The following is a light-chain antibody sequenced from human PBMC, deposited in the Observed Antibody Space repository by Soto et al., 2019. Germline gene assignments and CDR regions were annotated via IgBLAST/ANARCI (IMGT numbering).Light chain of an antibody. CDR2: DVS. CDR3: CSYAGSYTFV. Sequence: QSALTQPRSVSGSPGQSVTISCTGTSSDIGDYNYVSWYQQHPDKAPKVMIYDVSKRPSGVPDRFSGSKSGNTASLTISGLQAEDDADYYCCSYAGSYTFVFGTGTKLTVL. V-gene: IGLV2-11*01. J-gene: IGLJ1*01. CDR1: SSDIGDYNY.